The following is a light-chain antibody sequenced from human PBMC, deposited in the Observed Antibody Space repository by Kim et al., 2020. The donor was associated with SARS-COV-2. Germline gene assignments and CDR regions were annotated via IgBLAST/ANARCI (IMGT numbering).Light chain of an antibody. CDR1: NSNIGSNV. CDR3: AAWDDSLKGSV. CDR2: SND. J-gene: IGLJ3*02. V-gene: IGLV1-44*01. Sequence: GQRVTDPVSRSNSNIGSNVGSCYQQLPETAPKHLMYSNDNRPSGVPDRFSGSKSVTAASLAISGLQSEDEADYYCAAWDDSLKGSVFGGGTQLTVL.